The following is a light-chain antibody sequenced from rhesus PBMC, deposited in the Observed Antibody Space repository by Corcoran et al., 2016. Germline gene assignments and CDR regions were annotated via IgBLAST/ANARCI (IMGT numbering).Light chain of an antibody. Sequence: DIQMTQSPSSLSASGGDTVTITCRASQGINNYLSWYQQKPGKAPKPLLDYASRLEKGVTSRYSGSGSGTDYTLTINSLQPKDIATYYCQQYNNSPLTYGEGTKVDIK. CDR1: QGINNY. V-gene: IGKV1-66*01. CDR3: QQYNNSPLT. J-gene: IGKJ4*01. CDR2: YAS.